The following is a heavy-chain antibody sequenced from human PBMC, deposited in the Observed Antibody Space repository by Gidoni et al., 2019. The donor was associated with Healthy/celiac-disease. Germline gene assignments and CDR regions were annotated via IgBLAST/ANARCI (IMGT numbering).Heavy chain of an antibody. V-gene: IGHV3-74*01. J-gene: IGHJ6*02. Sequence: EVQLVESGGGLVKPGGSLRLSCAASGSTFSTYWMHWVRKAPGKGLVWVSLINSDGSSTSYADSVKGRFTISRDNAKNTLYLQMNSLRAEDTAVYYCARDPGGAYYYYGMDVWGQGTTVTVSS. CDR3: ARDPGGAYYYYGMDV. CDR1: GSTFSTYW. CDR2: INSDGSST. D-gene: IGHD3-10*01.